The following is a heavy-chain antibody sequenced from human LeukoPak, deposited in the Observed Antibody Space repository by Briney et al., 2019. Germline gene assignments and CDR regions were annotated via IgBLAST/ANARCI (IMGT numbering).Heavy chain of an antibody. CDR1: GFTLSSYK. J-gene: IGHJ3*01. CDR2: ISSSGNNA. V-gene: IGHV3-23*01. Sequence: GGSLRLSCAASGFTLSSYKMHWVRQAPGKGLVWVSLISSSGNNAYYADSVKGRFTISRDNSKNTLSLQMNSLRVEDTAIYYCAKDIQLSTWGLGTMVTVSS. D-gene: IGHD5-24*01. CDR3: AKDIQLST.